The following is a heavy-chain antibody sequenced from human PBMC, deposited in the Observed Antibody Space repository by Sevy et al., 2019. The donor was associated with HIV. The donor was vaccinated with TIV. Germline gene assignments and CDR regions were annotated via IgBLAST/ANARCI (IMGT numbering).Heavy chain of an antibody. CDR1: GFTFSGYS. V-gene: IGHV3-48*02. CDR3: VREGIGGARDFDY. J-gene: IGHJ4*02. D-gene: IGHD3-3*01. CDR2: ISSISSPT. Sequence: GGSLRLSCTASGFTFSGYSMNWVRQAPGKGLEWVSYISSISSPTYYADSVKGRFTISRDNAKNSLYLQMNSLRDVDTPVYYCVREGIGGARDFDYWGQGTLVTVSS.